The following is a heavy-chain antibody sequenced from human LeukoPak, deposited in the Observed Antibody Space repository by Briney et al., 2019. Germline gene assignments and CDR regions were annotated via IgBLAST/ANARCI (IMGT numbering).Heavy chain of an antibody. V-gene: IGHV1-3*04. D-gene: IGHD1-26*01. J-gene: IGHJ4*02. Sequence: ASVKVSCKASGYTFTNYAIHWVRQAPGQGLEWMGWINTDNGNRKYAQKFQGRVTMTEDTSTDTAYMELSSLRSEDTAVYYCATVGWELLRGFDYWGQGTLVTVSP. CDR3: ATVGWELLRGFDY. CDR1: GYTFTNYA. CDR2: INTDNGNR.